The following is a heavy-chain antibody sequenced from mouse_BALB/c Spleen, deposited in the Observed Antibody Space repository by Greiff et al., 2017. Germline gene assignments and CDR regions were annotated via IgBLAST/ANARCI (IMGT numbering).Heavy chain of an antibody. V-gene: IGHV5-6*01. J-gene: IGHJ4*01. D-gene: IGHD1-2*01. Sequence: EVQLVESGGDLVKPGGSLKLSCAASGFTFSSYGMSWVRQTPDKRLEWVATISSGGSYTYYPDSVKGRFTISRDNAKNTLYQQMSSLKTEDTAMYYCARLISTTDPFYAMDYWGQGTSVTVSS. CDR1: GFTFSSYG. CDR2: ISSGGSYT. CDR3: ARLISTTDPFYAMDY.